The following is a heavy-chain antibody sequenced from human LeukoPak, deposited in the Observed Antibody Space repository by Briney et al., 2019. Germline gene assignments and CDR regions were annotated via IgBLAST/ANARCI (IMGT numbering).Heavy chain of an antibody. CDR2: ISGSGDNT. CDR1: EFTFSGAW. D-gene: IGHD3-22*01. CDR3: AKGSYYDSSGSFHFDY. Sequence: GGSLRLSCVASEFTFSGAWMHWVRQAPGKGLEWVSGISGSGDNTYYADSVKGRFTISRDNSKNTLYVQVNSLGTEDTAAYYCAKGSYYDSSGSFHFDYWGQGTLVTVSS. J-gene: IGHJ4*02. V-gene: IGHV3-23*01.